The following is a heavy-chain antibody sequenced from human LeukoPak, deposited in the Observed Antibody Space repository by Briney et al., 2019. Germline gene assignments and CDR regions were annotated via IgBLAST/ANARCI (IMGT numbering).Heavy chain of an antibody. Sequence: TGGSLRLSCAASGFTFSRNSMNWVRQAPGKGLEWVSSISSSSSYIYYADSVKGRFTISRDNAKNSLYLQMNSLRVEDTAVYYCAEGGYSSGWLVDYWGQGTLVTVSS. J-gene: IGHJ4*02. D-gene: IGHD6-19*01. CDR3: AEGGYSSGWLVDY. CDR2: ISSSSSYI. V-gene: IGHV3-21*01. CDR1: GFTFSRNS.